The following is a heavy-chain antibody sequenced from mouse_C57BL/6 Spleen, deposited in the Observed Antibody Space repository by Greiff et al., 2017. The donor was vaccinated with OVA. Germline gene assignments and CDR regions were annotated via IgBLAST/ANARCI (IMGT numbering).Heavy chain of an antibody. J-gene: IGHJ1*03. Sequence: QVQLQQPGAELVMPGASVKLSCKASGYTFTSYWMHWVKQRPGQGLEWIGELDPSDSYTNYNQKFKGKSTLTVDKSSSTAYMQLSSLTSEDSAVYYCARENDYGSRRGYFDVWGTGTTVTVSS. CDR2: LDPSDSYT. D-gene: IGHD1-1*01. V-gene: IGHV1-69*01. CDR1: GYTFTSYW. CDR3: ARENDYGSRRGYFDV.